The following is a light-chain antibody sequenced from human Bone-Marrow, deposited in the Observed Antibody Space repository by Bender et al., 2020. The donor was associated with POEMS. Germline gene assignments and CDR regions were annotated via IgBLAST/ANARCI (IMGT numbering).Light chain of an antibody. CDR1: SSDIGGYKY. J-gene: IGLJ1*01. Sequence: QSALTQPASVSGSPGQSITISCTGTSSDIGGYKYVSWYQQHPDKAPKLMIYDVNSRPSGVSNRFSGSKSGNTASLTISGLLPEDEADYYCSSYTSSRTYVFGTGTKVTVL. CDR3: SSYTSSRTYV. CDR2: DVN. V-gene: IGLV2-14*03.